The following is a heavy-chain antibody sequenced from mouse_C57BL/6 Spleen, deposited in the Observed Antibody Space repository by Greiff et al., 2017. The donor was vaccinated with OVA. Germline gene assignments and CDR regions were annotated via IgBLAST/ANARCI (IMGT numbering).Heavy chain of an antibody. CDR2: FHPYNDDT. D-gene: IGHD2-10*01. Sequence: VKVVESGAELVKPGASVKMSCKASGYTFTTYPIEWMKQNHGKSLEWIGNFHPYNDDTKYNEKFKGKATLTVEKSSSTVYLELSRLTSDDSAVYYCARTYYGNYDWYFDVWGTGTTVTVSS. V-gene: IGHV1-47*01. J-gene: IGHJ1*03. CDR3: ARTYYGNYDWYFDV. CDR1: GYTFTTYP.